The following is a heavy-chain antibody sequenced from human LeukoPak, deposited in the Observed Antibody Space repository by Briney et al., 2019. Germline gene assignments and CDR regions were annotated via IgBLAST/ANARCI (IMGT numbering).Heavy chain of an antibody. D-gene: IGHD6-19*01. CDR3: AKDQGSGWYSEYFQH. CDR2: ISGSGGST. CDR1: GFTFSSYA. Sequence: GSLRLSCAASGFTFSSYAMSWVSQAPGKGLEWVSAISGSGGSTYYADSVKGRFTISRDNSKNTLYLQMNSLRAEDTAVYYCAKDQGSGWYSEYFQHWGQGTLVTVSS. J-gene: IGHJ1*01. V-gene: IGHV3-23*01.